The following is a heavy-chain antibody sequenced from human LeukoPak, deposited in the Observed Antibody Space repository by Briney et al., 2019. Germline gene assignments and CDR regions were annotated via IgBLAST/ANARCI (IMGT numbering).Heavy chain of an antibody. J-gene: IGHJ4*02. D-gene: IGHD3-3*01. CDR1: GGSIISSNYY. CDR3: ASTLRFLPYRRFDY. Sequence: KASETQSLTCSVSGGSIISSNYYWGWIRQPPGKGLEWIGSIYQSGSGSSYYNPSLKSRVTISGDTSKNQFFLRLSSVTAADTAVYYCASTLRFLPYRRFDYWGQGTLVTVPS. CDR2: IYQSGSGSS. V-gene: IGHV4-39*01.